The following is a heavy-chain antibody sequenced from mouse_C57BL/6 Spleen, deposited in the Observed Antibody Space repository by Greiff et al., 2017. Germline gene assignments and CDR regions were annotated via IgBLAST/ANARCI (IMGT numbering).Heavy chain of an antibody. CDR1: GYTFTSYW. Sequence: VQLQQPGAELVMPGASVKLSCKASGYTFTSYWMHWVKQRPGQGLEWIGEIDPSDSYTNYNQKFKGKSTVTVDKSSSTAYMQLSSLTSKDSAVYHCARSYFDVWGTGTTVTVSS. J-gene: IGHJ1*03. CDR3: ARSYFDV. CDR2: IDPSDSYT. V-gene: IGHV1-69*01.